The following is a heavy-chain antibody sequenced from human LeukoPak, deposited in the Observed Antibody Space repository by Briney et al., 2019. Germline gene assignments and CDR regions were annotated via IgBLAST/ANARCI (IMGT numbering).Heavy chain of an antibody. V-gene: IGHV4-39*07. Sequence: PSETLSLTCTVSGGSISSSSYYWGWIRQPPGKGLEWIGSIYYSGSTYYNPSLKSRVTISVDTSKNQFSLKLSSVTAADTAVYYCARGVTMVRGVPNWGQGTLVTVSS. D-gene: IGHD3-10*01. CDR3: ARGVTMVRGVPN. J-gene: IGHJ4*02. CDR1: GGSISSSSYY. CDR2: IYYSGST.